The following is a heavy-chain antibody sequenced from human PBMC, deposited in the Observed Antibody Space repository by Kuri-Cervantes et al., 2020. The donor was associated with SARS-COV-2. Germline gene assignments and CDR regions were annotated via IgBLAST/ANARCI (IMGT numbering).Heavy chain of an antibody. CDR3: ARDPSYYDSSGYYSPDAPQFDY. D-gene: IGHD3-22*01. Sequence: GESLKISCKASGYTFTGYYMRWVRQAPGQGLEWMGWINPNSGGTNYAQKFQGRVTMTRDTSISTAYMELSRLRSDDTAVYYCARDPSYYDSSGYYSPDAPQFDYWGQGTLVTVSS. V-gene: IGHV1-2*02. CDR2: INPNSGGT. CDR1: GYTFTGYY. J-gene: IGHJ4*02.